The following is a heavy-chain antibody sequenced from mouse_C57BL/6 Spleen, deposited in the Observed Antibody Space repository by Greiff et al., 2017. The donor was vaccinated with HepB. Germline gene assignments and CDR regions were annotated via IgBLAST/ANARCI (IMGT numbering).Heavy chain of an antibody. Sequence: EVQLQQSGPELVKPGASVKISCKASGYTFTDYYMNWVKQSHGKSLEWIGDINPNNGGTSYNQKFKGKATLTVDKSSSTAYMELRSLTSEDSAVYYCAREGRYYGSSYEVYWGQGTTLTVSS. V-gene: IGHV1-26*01. CDR1: GYTFTDYY. CDR3: AREGRYYGSSYEVY. CDR2: INPNNGGT. J-gene: IGHJ2*01. D-gene: IGHD1-1*01.